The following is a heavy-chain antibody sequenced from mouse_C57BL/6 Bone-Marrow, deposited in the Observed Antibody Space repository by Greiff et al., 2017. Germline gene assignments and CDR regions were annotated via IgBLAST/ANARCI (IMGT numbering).Heavy chain of an antibody. Sequence: QVQLQQPGAELVKPGASVKLSCKASGYTFTSYWMQWVKQRPGQGLEWIGELDPSDSYTNYNQKFKGKATLTVDTSSSTAYMQLSSLTSEDSAVYYCAYILPYYYAMDYWGQGTSVTVSS. D-gene: IGHD1-3*01. J-gene: IGHJ4*01. V-gene: IGHV1-50*01. CDR1: GYTFTSYW. CDR3: AYILPYYYAMDY. CDR2: LDPSDSYT.